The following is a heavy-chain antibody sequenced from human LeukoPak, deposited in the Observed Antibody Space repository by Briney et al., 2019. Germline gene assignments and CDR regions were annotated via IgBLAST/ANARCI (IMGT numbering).Heavy chain of an antibody. CDR2: IRYDGSNK. D-gene: IGHD6-19*01. CDR3: ARVGWGRAPDKFDY. Sequence: GGSLRLSCAASGFTFSSYGMHWVRQAPGKGLEWVAFIRYDGSNKYYADSVKGRFTISRDNSKNTLYLQMNSLRAEDTAVYYCARVGWGRAPDKFDYWGQGTLVTVSS. CDR1: GFTFSSYG. J-gene: IGHJ4*02. V-gene: IGHV3-30*02.